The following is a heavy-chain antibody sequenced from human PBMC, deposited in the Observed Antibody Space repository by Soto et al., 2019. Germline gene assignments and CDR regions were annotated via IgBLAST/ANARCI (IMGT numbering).Heavy chain of an antibody. J-gene: IGHJ6*02. CDR1: GYTFNSYG. V-gene: IGHV1-18*01. CDR3: ARDIGWLFGYYYGMDV. D-gene: IGHD3-10*02. Sequence: ASVKVSCKASGYTFNSYGISWVRQAPGQGLEWMGWISAYNGNTNYAQKLQGRVTMTTDTSTSTAYMELRSLRSDDTAVYYCARDIGWLFGYYYGMDVWGQGTTVTVSS. CDR2: ISAYNGNT.